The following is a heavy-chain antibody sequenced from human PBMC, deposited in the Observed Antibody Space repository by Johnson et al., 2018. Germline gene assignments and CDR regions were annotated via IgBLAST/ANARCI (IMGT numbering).Heavy chain of an antibody. J-gene: IGHJ6*02. CDR2: ISSSSSYI. V-gene: IGHV3-21*01. Sequence: VQLVESGGGLVKPGGSLRLSCAASGFTFSSYSMNWVRQAPGKGLEWVSSISSSSSYIYYADSVKGRFTISRDNAKNSLYLQMNSLRAEDTAVYYCASAGVGSTIPGYYYYGMDVWGQGTTVTVSS. D-gene: IGHD2-2*01. CDR3: ASAGVGSTIPGYYYYGMDV. CDR1: GFTFSSYS.